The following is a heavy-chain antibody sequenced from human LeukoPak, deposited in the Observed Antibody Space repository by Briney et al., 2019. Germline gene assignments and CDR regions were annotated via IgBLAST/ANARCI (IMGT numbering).Heavy chain of an antibody. D-gene: IGHD6-13*01. J-gene: IGHJ4*02. CDR1: GGSISSGGCY. Sequence: SQTLSLTCTVSGGSISSGGCYWSWIRQPPGKGLEWIGYIYHSGSTYYNPSLKSRVTISVDRSKNQFSLKLSSVTAADTAVYYCARTYSSSSDDYWGQGTLVTVSS. CDR2: IYHSGST. CDR3: ARTYSSSSDDY. V-gene: IGHV4-30-2*01.